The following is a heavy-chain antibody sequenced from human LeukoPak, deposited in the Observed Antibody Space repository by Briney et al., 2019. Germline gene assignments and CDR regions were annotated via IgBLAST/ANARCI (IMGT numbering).Heavy chain of an antibody. CDR3: ARDRATRYFDY. Sequence: GARVSHPVSTLRLSCAAPGFTFSDYGLQWVRQAPGKCLEWVYLCYYDGVNKYYAGSVRGRFTTSRDKSRNTLYLQMNSRRVEVTAVSYCARDRATRYFDYWGEGPLVTVSS. J-gene: IGHJ4*02. CDR2: CYYDGVNK. CDR1: GFTFSDYG. D-gene: IGHD2-15*01. V-gene: IGHV3-33*01.